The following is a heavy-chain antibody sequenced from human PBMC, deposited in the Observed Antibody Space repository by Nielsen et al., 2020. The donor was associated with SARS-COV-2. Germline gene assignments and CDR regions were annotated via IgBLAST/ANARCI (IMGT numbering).Heavy chain of an antibody. CDR3: ASYYGSGSYHDY. D-gene: IGHD3-10*01. Sequence: RQAPGKGLEWIGYTYYSGSTYYNPSLKSRVTISVDTSKNQFSLKLSSVTAADTAVYYCASYYGSGSYHDYWGQGTLVTVSS. J-gene: IGHJ4*02. V-gene: IGHV4-30-4*01. CDR2: TYYSGST.